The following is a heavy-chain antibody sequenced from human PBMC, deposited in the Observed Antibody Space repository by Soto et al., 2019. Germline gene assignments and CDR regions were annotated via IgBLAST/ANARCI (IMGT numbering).Heavy chain of an antibody. CDR2: IKQDGSEK. CDR3: ASLRFLEWSSFVAQH. Sequence: PGGSLRRSCAASGFTFSSYWMSWVRQAPGKGLEWVANIKQDGSEKYYVDSVKGRFTISRDNAKNSLYLQMNSLRAEDTAVYYCASLRFLEWSSFVAQHWGQGTLVTVAS. J-gene: IGHJ1*01. CDR1: GFTFSSYW. V-gene: IGHV3-7*03. D-gene: IGHD3-3*01.